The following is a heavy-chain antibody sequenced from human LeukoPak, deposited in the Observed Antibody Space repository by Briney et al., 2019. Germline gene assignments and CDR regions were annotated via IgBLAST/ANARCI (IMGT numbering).Heavy chain of an antibody. CDR1: GGSISSYY. CDR3: AKKRNFCSTANCYFRDYFDY. Sequence: ETLSLTCTVSGGSISSYYWSWVRQAPGKGLEWVSAISGSGDGTYYTDSVKGRFTISRDNSKNTLHLQMNSLRTEDTAVYYCAKKRNFCSTANCYFRDYFDYWGQGTLVIVSS. J-gene: IGHJ4*02. CDR2: ISGSGDGT. D-gene: IGHD2-2*01. V-gene: IGHV3-23*01.